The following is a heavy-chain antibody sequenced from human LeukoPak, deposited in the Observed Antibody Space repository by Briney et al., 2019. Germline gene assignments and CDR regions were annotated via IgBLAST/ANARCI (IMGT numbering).Heavy chain of an antibody. CDR2: ISGSSGVI. Sequence: GGSLRLSCAASGFTFSSDSMNWVRQGPGKGLEWVSFISGSSGVIYYADSVKGRFTISRDNAKNSLYLQMNSLRAEDTAVYYCAIRGYSYGYKYWGQGTLVTVSS. CDR1: GFTFSSDS. D-gene: IGHD5-18*01. J-gene: IGHJ4*02. V-gene: IGHV3-48*04. CDR3: AIRGYSYGYKY.